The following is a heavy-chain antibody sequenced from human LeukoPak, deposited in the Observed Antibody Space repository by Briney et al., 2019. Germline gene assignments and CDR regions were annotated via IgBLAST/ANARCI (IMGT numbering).Heavy chain of an antibody. V-gene: IGHV5-51*01. J-gene: IGHJ4*02. CDR1: GYSFTSYW. CDR3: ARLRAAAGTQFFDY. Sequence: HGESLKISCKGSGYSFTSYWIGWVRQMPGKGLEWMGIIYPGDSDTRYSPSFQAQVTISADKSISTAYLQWSSLKASDTAMYYCARLRAAAGTQFFDYWGQGTLVTVSS. D-gene: IGHD6-13*01. CDR2: IYPGDSDT.